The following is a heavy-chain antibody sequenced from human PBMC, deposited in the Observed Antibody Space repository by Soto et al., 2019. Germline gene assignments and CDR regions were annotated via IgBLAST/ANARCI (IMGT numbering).Heavy chain of an antibody. CDR1: GFTFSSYE. Sequence: GGSLRLSCAASGFTFSSYEMNWVRQAPGKGLEWVSYISSSGSTIYYADSVKGRFTISRDNAKNSLYLQMNSLRVEDTAVYYCARDSYSSSSVTYYYYGMDVWGQGTTVTVSS. CDR2: ISSSGSTI. V-gene: IGHV3-48*03. D-gene: IGHD6-6*01. CDR3: ARDSYSSSSVTYYYYGMDV. J-gene: IGHJ6*02.